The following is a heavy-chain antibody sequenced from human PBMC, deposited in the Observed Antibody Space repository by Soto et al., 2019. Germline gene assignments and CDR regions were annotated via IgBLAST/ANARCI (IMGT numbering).Heavy chain of an antibody. Sequence: LRLSCAASGFTFSNYAMSWVRQAPGKGLEWVSAISASVGSTYYTDSVKGRFTISRDNSKNTLYLQMNSLRAEDTAVYYCAKGGQSYDYWGQGTLVTVSS. CDR3: AKGGQSYDY. D-gene: IGHD3-10*01. J-gene: IGHJ4*02. CDR1: GFTFSNYA. V-gene: IGHV3-23*01. CDR2: ISASVGST.